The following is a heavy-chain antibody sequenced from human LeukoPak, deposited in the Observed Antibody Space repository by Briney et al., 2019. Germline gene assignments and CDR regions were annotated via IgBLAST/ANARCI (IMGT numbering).Heavy chain of an antibody. Sequence: SETLSLTCTVSGGSISSSSYYWGWIRQPPGKGLEWIGSIYYSGSTYYNPSLKSRFTISVDTSKNQFSLKLTSVTAADTAVYYCASSYSSSWYYFDYWGQGTLVTVSS. CDR3: ASSYSSSWYYFDY. CDR2: IYYSGST. D-gene: IGHD6-13*01. CDR1: GGSISSSSYY. V-gene: IGHV4-39*01. J-gene: IGHJ4*02.